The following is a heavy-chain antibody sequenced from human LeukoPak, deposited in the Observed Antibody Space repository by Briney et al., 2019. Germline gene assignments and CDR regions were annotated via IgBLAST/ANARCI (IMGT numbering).Heavy chain of an antibody. Sequence: GESLKISCKGSGYSFTSYWIGWVRQMPGKGLEWMGIIYPSDSDTRYSPSFQGQVTISADKSISTAYLQWSSLKASDTAMYYCARQDCSGGSCYYQRNWFDPWGQGTLVTVSS. CDR1: GYSFTSYW. CDR2: IYPSDSDT. CDR3: ARQDCSGGSCYYQRNWFDP. D-gene: IGHD2-15*01. J-gene: IGHJ5*02. V-gene: IGHV5-51*01.